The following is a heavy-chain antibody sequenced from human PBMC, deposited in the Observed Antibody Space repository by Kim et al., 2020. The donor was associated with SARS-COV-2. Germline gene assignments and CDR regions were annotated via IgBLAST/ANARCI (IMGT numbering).Heavy chain of an antibody. J-gene: IGHJ4*02. Sequence: RYSPSLKSRLTITKDTSKNQVVLTMTNVDPVDTATYYCAHSRRAVRDFDYWGQGTLVTVSS. V-gene: IGHV2-5*01. D-gene: IGHD3-10*01. CDR3: AHSRRAVRDFDY.